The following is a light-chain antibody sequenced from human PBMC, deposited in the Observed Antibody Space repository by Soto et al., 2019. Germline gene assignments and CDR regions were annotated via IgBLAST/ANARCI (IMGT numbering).Light chain of an antibody. V-gene: IGLV2-14*01. CDR2: EVS. J-gene: IGLJ3*02. Sequence: QPVLTQPASVSGSPGQSITISCTGSSSNIGGYNYVSWYQQHPGKAPKVMIYEVSNRPSGVSNRFSGSKSGNTASLTISGLQAEDEADYYCCSYTGTSTLVFGGGTKLTVL. CDR1: SSNIGGYNY. CDR3: CSYTGTSTLV.